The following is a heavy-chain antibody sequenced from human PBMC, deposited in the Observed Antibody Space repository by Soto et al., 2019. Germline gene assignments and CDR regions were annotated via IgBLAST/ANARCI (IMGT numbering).Heavy chain of an antibody. D-gene: IGHD1-26*01. CDR3: ARVQWELGRYYYYGMDV. CDR1: GGSISSYY. J-gene: IGHJ6*02. V-gene: IGHV4-59*01. Sequence: QVQLQESGPGLVKPSETLSLTCTVSGGSISSYYWSWIRQPPGKGLEWIGYIYYSGSTNYNPSLKSRVTISVDTSKNQFSLKLSSVTAADTAVYYCARVQWELGRYYYYGMDVWGQGTTVTVSS. CDR2: IYYSGST.